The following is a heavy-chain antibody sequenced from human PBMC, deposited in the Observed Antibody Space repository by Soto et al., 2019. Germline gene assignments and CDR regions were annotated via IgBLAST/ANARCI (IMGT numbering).Heavy chain of an antibody. J-gene: IGHJ4*02. D-gene: IGHD1-26*01. V-gene: IGHV3-48*02. CDR3: ASAVGATGN. CDR1: GFTFSSYS. CDR2: ISSSSSTI. Sequence: EVQLVESGGGLVQPGGSLRLSCAASGFTFSSYSMNWVRQAPGKGLEWVSYISSSSSTIYYADSVKGRFTISRDNAKNSLDLPMNSLRDEDTAVYYCASAVGATGNWGQGTLVTVSS.